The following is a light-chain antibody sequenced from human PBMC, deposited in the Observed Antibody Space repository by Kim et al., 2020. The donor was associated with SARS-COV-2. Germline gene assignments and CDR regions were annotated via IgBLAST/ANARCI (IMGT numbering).Light chain of an antibody. CDR2: KAS. V-gene: IGKV1-5*03. CDR3: QQYNSYSSKA. J-gene: IGKJ1*01. CDR1: QTISTW. Sequence: DTQMTQSPSTLSASVGDRVTISCRASQTISTWLAWYQQKPGKAPKLLIYKASTLQSGVPSRFSGSGSGTEFTLTISSLQPDDFATYYCQQYNSYSSKAFGQGTKVEI.